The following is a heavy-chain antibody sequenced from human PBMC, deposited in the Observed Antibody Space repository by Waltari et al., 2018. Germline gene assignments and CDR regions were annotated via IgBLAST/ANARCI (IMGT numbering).Heavy chain of an antibody. Sequence: QVQLQQWGAGLLKPSETLSLTCAVYVGSFSGYYWSCIRRPPGKGREWIGEINQSGGTNYNPSLKRRVTRSVDTYKNQCSLKLSSVTAADTAVYYCARSARSYYYYCMDVWGKGTTVTVSS. V-gene: IGHV4-34*01. J-gene: IGHJ6*03. CDR1: VGSFSGYY. CDR3: ARSARSYYYYCMDV. CDR2: INQSGGT.